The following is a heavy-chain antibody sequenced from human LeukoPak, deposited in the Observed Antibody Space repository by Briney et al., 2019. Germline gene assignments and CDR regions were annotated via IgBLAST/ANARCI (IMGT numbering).Heavy chain of an antibody. CDR2: ISWNSGSI. J-gene: IGHJ6*03. D-gene: IGHD3-10*01. Sequence: GRSLRLSCAASGFTFDDYAMHWVRQAPGKGLEWVSGISWNSGSIGYADSVKGRFTISRDNSKNTLYLQMNSPRAEDTAVYYCAKRGDGSGSLYKSTRYYYMDVWGKGTTVTISS. V-gene: IGHV3-9*01. CDR1: GFTFDDYA. CDR3: AKRGDGSGSLYKSTRYYYMDV.